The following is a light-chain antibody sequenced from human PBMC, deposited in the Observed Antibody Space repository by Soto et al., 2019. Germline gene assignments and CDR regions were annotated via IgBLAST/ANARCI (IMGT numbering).Light chain of an antibody. J-gene: IGKJ1*01. Sequence: PGERATLSCRASQSVISYLVWYQQKPGQAPRLLIYDASNRATGIPDRFSGSGSGTDFTLTIGGLEPEDFAVYYCQQYGSSPSTFGQGTKVDI. CDR1: QSVISY. CDR3: QQYGSSPST. V-gene: IGKV3-20*01. CDR2: DAS.